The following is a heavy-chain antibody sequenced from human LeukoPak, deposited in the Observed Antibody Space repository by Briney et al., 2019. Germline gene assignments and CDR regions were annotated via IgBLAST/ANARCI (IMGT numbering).Heavy chain of an antibody. CDR2: MNPNSGNT. Sequence: AAVKVSCKASGYTFTNYDINWVRQATGQGLEWMGWMNPNSGNTGYAQKFQGRVTMTRNTSISTAYMELSSLRSEDTAVYYCARDGRVVAATYYYYYGMDVWGQGTTVTVFS. V-gene: IGHV1-8*01. CDR1: GYTFTNYD. D-gene: IGHD2-15*01. J-gene: IGHJ6*02. CDR3: ARDGRVVAATYYYYYGMDV.